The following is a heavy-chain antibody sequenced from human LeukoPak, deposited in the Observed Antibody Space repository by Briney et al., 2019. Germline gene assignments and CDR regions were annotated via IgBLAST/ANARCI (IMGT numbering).Heavy chain of an antibody. CDR1: GGSVSSYY. CDR3: ARHLHCGRSGSYLNWLDP. Sequence: SETLSLTCTVSGGSVSSYYWSWIRQPPGKGLEWIGYIYTSGNTNSNPSLKSRVTISGDTSKNQFSLKLRSVTAADTAVYYCARHLHCGRSGSYLNWLDPWGKGILVSVSS. D-gene: IGHD3-10*01. CDR2: IYTSGNT. J-gene: IGHJ5*02. V-gene: IGHV4-4*09.